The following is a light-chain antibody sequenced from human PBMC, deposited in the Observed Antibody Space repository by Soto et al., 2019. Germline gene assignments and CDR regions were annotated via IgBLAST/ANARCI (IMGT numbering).Light chain of an antibody. CDR1: RRLSSDY. CDR2: HAS. V-gene: IGKV3-20*01. J-gene: IGKJ1*01. CDR3: RQYGDSPRS. Sequence: EIVLTQSPGTLSLSPGERATLSCRARRRLSSDYLAWYQQKPGQAPRLLFYHASRRATGTPDRFSVTGSGTDFTLTISRLEPGDFAVYYCRQYGDSPRSFGQGTKVDIK.